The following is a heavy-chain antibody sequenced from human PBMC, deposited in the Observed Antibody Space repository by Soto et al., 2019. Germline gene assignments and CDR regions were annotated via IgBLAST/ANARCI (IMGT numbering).Heavy chain of an antibody. Sequence: QVQLVQSGAEVKKPGASVKVSCKASGYTFTNYGINWVRQAPGQGVEWLGWVSGYNGEKRYAQRVQARVIMTTDTSTTTAYMELRSLRSGATAVYYGSRGTSIPASGDYWGQGTLVTVSS. CDR1: GYTFTNYG. CDR3: SRGTSIPASGDY. J-gene: IGHJ4*01. V-gene: IGHV1-18*01. CDR2: VSGYNGEK. D-gene: IGHD6-6*01.